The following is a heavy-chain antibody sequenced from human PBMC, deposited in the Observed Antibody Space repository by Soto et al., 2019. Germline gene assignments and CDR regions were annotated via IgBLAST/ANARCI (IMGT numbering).Heavy chain of an antibody. CDR2: IYPSGTT. CDR1: GGSISGHA. CDR3: VRGRSYIVYDL. J-gene: IGHJ4*02. Sequence: QVNLQESGPGLVKPSETLSVTCTVSGGSISGHAWIWIRQPAGRGLEWIGHIYPSGTTSYNPSLRSRVTMSLDRSLNHIFLKLPSVPAAGTAVFYCVRGRSYIVYDLWGPGPLCTVSS. D-gene: IGHD5-12*01. V-gene: IGHV4-4*07.